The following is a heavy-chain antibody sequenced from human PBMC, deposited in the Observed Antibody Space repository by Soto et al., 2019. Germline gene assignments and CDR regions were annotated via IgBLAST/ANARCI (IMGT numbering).Heavy chain of an antibody. CDR3: ARDRRIAAAGRDYYYGMDV. D-gene: IGHD6-13*01. V-gene: IGHV1-46*01. Sequence: ASVKVSCKASGYTFTSYYMHWVRQAPGQGLEWMGIINPSGGSTSYAQKFQGRVTMTRDTSTSTVYMELSSLRSEDTAVYYCARDRRIAAAGRDYYYGMDVWGQGTTVTVSS. J-gene: IGHJ6*02. CDR2: INPSGGST. CDR1: GYTFTSYY.